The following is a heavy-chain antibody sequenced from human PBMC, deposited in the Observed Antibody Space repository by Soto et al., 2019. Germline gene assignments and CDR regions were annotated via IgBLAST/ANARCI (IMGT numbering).Heavy chain of an antibody. D-gene: IGHD2-21*01. CDR1: GAALNSGNYY. CDR2: IYVTGAV. Sequence: SEALSLTCSVSGAALNSGNYYWSWIRQVPGKGLEWIGHIYVTGAVDYNPSLRDRITISQDTSERQFSLNLRLVTAADTAVYYCARLRIATNNYKWFDPWGQGTLVTVSS. J-gene: IGHJ5*02. CDR3: ARLRIATNNYKWFDP. V-gene: IGHV4-31*03.